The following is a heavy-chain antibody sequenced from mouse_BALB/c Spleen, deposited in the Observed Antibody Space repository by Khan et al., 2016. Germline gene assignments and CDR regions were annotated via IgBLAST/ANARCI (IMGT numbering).Heavy chain of an antibody. V-gene: IGHV5-6-3*01. CDR2: INSNGGST. CDR1: GFTFSNYG. CDR3: ARAYLYAIDY. Sequence: EVELVESGGGLVQPGGSLKLSCAASGFTFSNYGMSWVRQTPDKRLELVATINSNGGSTYYPDSVKGRFTISRDTATNTLYLQMSSLKSEDTAMYYCARAYLYAIDYWGQGTSVTVSS. D-gene: IGHD2-10*01. J-gene: IGHJ4*01.